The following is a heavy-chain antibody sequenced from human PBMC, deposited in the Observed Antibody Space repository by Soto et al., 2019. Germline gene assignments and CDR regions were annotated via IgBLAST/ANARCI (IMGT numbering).Heavy chain of an antibody. J-gene: IGHJ5*02. Sequence: GGSLRLSCAASEFTVSSNFWGWVRQAPGKGLEWVSGIYSSGGGGNTYYADSVKGRFTISRDNSRNTLYLQMNSLRAEDTAVYYCAREQYCGGGSCYRSGWFDPWGQGALVTVSS. CDR3: AREQYCGGGSCYRSGWFDP. CDR2: IYSSGGGGNT. D-gene: IGHD2-15*01. V-gene: IGHV3-66*01. CDR1: EFTVSSNF.